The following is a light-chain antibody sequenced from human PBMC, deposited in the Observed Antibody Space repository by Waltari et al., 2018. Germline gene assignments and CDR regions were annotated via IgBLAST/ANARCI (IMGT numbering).Light chain of an antibody. J-gene: IGKJ4*01. CDR2: SAS. CDR3: QQSKTLPLT. Sequence: DIQMTQSPFSLSASVGDLCPITCRTSQSISTYLNWYQQESGKAPKLLIYSASGLQSGVPSRFSGSVSGTDFTLTISSLQPEEFATYYCQQSKTLPLTFGGGTRVEI. CDR1: QSISTY. V-gene: IGKV1-39*01.